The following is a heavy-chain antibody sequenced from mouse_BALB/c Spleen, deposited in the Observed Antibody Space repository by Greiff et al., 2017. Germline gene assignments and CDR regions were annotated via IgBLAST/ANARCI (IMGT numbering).Heavy chain of an antibody. CDR1: GYTFTSYY. CDR3: ARSDAYFDY. J-gene: IGHJ2*01. V-gene: IGHV1S56*01. Sequence: VKLVESGPELVKPGASVRISCKASGYTFTSYYIHWVKQRPGQGLEWIGWIYPGNVNTKYNEKFKGKATLTADKSSSTAYMQLSSLTSEDSAVYFCARSDAYFDYWGQGTTLTVSS. CDR2: IYPGNVNT.